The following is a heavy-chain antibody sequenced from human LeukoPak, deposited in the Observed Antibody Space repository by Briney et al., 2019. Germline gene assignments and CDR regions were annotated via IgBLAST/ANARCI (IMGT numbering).Heavy chain of an antibody. J-gene: IGHJ4*02. CDR1: GASISSHY. CDR3: ARGKGDLSMIVMIVTAVEFYFDS. CDR2: INHRGAT. V-gene: IGHV4-34*01. Sequence: SETLSLTCAVSGASISSHYWSWIRQPPGKGLEWIGEINHRGATNYNPSLKSRVTLSLDTSKNQVSLKLNSLTAADTAVYYCARGKGDLSMIVMIVTAVEFYFDSWGPGTLVTVSS. D-gene: IGHD3-22*01.